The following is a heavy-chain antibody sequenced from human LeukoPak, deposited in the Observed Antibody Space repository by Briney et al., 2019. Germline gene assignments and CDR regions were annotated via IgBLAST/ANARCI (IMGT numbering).Heavy chain of an antibody. CDR2: IIPIFGTA. Sequence: GASVKVSCKASGGTFSSYAISWVRQAPGQGLEWMGGIIPIFGTANYAQKFQGRVTITTDESTSTAYMELSSLRSEDTAVYYCARVEGLLWFGEASDAFDIWGQGTMVTVSS. V-gene: IGHV1-69*05. J-gene: IGHJ3*02. CDR3: ARVEGLLWFGEASDAFDI. CDR1: GGTFSSYA. D-gene: IGHD3-10*01.